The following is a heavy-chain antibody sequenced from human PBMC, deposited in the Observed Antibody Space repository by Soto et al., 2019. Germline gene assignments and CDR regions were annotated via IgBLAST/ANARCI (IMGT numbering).Heavy chain of an antibody. J-gene: IGHJ4*02. CDR3: TRLDISGNYYDY. Sequence: EVQLVESGGGLVHPGGSLKLSCAASGFTLSGSAMHWVRQASGKGLEWVGRIRSKAFSYATAYAASVKGRFTISRDDSKNTAYLQMTSLKTEDTAVYYCTRLDISGNYYDYWGQGTLVTVSS. D-gene: IGHD3-22*01. V-gene: IGHV3-73*01. CDR1: GFTLSGSA. CDR2: IRSKAFSYAT.